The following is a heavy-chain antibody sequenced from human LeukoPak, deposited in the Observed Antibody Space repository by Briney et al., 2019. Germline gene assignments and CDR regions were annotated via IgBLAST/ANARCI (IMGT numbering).Heavy chain of an antibody. D-gene: IGHD3-22*01. J-gene: IGHJ4*02. Sequence: GGSLRLSCAASGVTFSSYAMSWVRQAPGKGLEWVSGISGSGDNTYYADSVKGRFTISRDNSKNTLYVQVNSLGTEDTAAYYCAKGSYYDSSGSFYFDYWGQGTLVTVSS. CDR1: GVTFSSYA. CDR2: ISGSGDNT. V-gene: IGHV3-23*01. CDR3: AKGSYYDSSGSFYFDY.